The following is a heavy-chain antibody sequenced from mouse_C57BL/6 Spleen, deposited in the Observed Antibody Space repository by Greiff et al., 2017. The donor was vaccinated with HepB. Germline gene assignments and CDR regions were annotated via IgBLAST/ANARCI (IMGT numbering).Heavy chain of an antibody. CDR1: GFNIKDDY. D-gene: IGHD1-1*01. Sequence: VQLKQSGAELVRPGASVKLSCTASGFNIKDDYMHWVKQRPEQGLEWIGWIDPENGDTEYASKFQGKATITADTSSNTAYLQLSSLTSEDTAVYYCTTSLLLRKGVFAYWGQGTLVTVSA. J-gene: IGHJ3*01. CDR2: IDPENGDT. V-gene: IGHV14-4*01. CDR3: TTSLLLRKGVFAY.